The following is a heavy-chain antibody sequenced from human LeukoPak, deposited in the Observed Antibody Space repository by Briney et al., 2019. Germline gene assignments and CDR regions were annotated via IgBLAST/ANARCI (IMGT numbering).Heavy chain of an antibody. D-gene: IGHD3-3*01. CDR1: GGSISGYY. CDR3: ARTIFWNGYYSREYYYGMDL. V-gene: IGHV4-59*01. Sequence: SQTLSLTCTVSGGSISGYYWTCIWQPPGKGLEWIAYISYSGNTTYSPSLTSRVTISLDTCTKPFSLQLSPVTAAHTAVYYWARTIFWNGYYSREYYYGMDLGGQGTTVTASS. CDR2: ISYSGNT. J-gene: IGHJ6*02.